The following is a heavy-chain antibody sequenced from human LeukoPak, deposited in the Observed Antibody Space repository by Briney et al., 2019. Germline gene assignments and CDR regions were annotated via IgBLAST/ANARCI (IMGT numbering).Heavy chain of an antibody. Sequence: GRSLRLSCAASGFTFSSYAMSWARQPPGKGLESVSAISGSGGSTYYADSVKGRFTISRDNSKNTLYLQMNSLRAEDTAVYYCSKGISITSCFEYWGQGTLVTVSS. D-gene: IGHD2-2*01. CDR2: ISGSGGST. J-gene: IGHJ4*03. V-gene: IGHV3-23*01. CDR3: SKGISITSCFEY. CDR1: GFTFSSYA.